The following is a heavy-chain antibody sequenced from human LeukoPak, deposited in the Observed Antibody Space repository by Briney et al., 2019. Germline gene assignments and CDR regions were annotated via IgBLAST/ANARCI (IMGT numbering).Heavy chain of an antibody. CDR1: GFTFNSYI. D-gene: IGHD4-11*01. CDR3: AGLYSNYGGY. V-gene: IGHV3-53*01. J-gene: IGHJ4*02. CDR2: IYSGGST. Sequence: PGGSLRLSCAASGFTFNSYIMNWVRQAPGKGLEWVSVIYSGGSTYYADSVKGRFTISRDNSKNTLYLQMNSLRAEDTAVYYCAGLYSNYGGYWGQGTLVTVSS.